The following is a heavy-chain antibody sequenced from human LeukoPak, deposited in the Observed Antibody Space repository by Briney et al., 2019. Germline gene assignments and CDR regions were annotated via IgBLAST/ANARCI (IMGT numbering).Heavy chain of an antibody. D-gene: IGHD4-23*01. CDR2: IIPIFGTA. Sequence: GASVKVSCKASGGTFSSYAISWVRQAPGQGLEWMGGIIPIFGTANYAQKLQGRVTITADESTSTAYMELSSLRSEDTAVYYCARGYGGNSEDYYYGMDVWGQGTTVTVSS. CDR1: GGTFSSYA. V-gene: IGHV1-69*13. CDR3: ARGYGGNSEDYYYGMDV. J-gene: IGHJ6*02.